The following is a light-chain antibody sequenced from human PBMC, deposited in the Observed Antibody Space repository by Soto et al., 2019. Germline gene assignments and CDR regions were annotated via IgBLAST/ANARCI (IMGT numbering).Light chain of an antibody. CDR3: SSYTSASTPLV. Sequence: QSALTQPASVSGSPGQSITISCTGTGSDVGGYNYVSWYQQHPGKAPKVMIYDVSNRPSGVSNRFSGSKSGNTASLTISGLQAEDVADYYCSSYTSASTPLVFGGGTKLTVL. J-gene: IGLJ2*01. V-gene: IGLV2-14*01. CDR2: DVS. CDR1: GSDVGGYNY.